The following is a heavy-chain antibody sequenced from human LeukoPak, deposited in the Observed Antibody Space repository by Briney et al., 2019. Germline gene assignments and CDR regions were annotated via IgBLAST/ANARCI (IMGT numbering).Heavy chain of an antibody. Sequence: PSETLSLTCTVSGVSIRSYFWSWIRQPPGKGLEWIGYIDYSGSTNYNPSLKSRVTISVDTSKNQFSLNLSSVTAADTAVYYCAREYSSSSGRRAFDIWGQGTVVTVSS. CDR3: AREYSSSSGRRAFDI. J-gene: IGHJ3*02. D-gene: IGHD6-6*01. V-gene: IGHV4-59*08. CDR1: GVSIRSYF. CDR2: IDYSGST.